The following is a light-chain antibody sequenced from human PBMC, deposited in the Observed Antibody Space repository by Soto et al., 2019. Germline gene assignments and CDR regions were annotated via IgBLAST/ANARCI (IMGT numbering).Light chain of an antibody. J-gene: IGLJ2*01. Sequence: QAVVTQEPSLTVSPGGTVTLTCGSSTGAVTSGHYPYWFQQKPGQAPRTLIYDTSNKHSWTPARFSGSLLGGKAALTLSGAQPEDEADYYCLLSYIVDFGVETKLTVL. V-gene: IGLV7-46*01. CDR3: LLSYIVD. CDR2: DTS. CDR1: TGAVTSGHY.